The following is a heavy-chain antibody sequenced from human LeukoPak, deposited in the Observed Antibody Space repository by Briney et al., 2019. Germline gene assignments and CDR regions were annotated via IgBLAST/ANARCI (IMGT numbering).Heavy chain of an antibody. V-gene: IGHV4-39*01. D-gene: IGHD1-1*01. Sequence: SETLSLTCTVSGGSISSSSYYWGWIRQPPGKGLEWIGSIYYSGSTYYNPSLKSRVTISVDTSKNQFSLKLSSVTAADTAVYYCARQYDRSWFDPWGQGTLVTVSS. J-gene: IGHJ5*02. CDR1: GGSISSSSYY. CDR3: ARQYDRSWFDP. CDR2: IYYSGST.